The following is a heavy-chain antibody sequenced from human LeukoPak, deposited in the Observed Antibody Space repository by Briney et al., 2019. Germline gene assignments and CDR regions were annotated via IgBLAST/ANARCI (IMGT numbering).Heavy chain of an antibody. V-gene: IGHV1-69*01. J-gene: IGHJ3*02. Sequence: SVKVSCKASGGTFSSYAISWVRQAPGQGLEWMGGIIPIFGTANYAQKFQGRVTITADESTSTAYMELSSLRSEDTAVYYCASDLLFPDAFDIWGQGTMVTVSS. D-gene: IGHD2-15*01. CDR3: ASDLLFPDAFDI. CDR1: GGTFSSYA. CDR2: IIPIFGTA.